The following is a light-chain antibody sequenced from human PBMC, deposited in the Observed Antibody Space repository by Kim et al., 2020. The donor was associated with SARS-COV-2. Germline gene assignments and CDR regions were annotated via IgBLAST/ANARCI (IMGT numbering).Light chain of an antibody. J-gene: IGKJ2*01. CDR3: QQSYSVPRT. Sequence: SASIGGRVTIGCQESQNIESYLNCYQQKPGTAPKLLIYTPSSSQFGVPSRFSGNDSGTEFTLTISSRLPEDFATYFCQQSYSVPRTFGQGTRLDIK. CDR2: TPS. CDR1: QNIESY. V-gene: IGKV1-39*01.